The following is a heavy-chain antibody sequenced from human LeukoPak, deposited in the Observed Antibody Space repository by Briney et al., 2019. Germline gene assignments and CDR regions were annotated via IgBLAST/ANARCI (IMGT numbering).Heavy chain of an antibody. CDR2: ISSSSSYI. CDR1: GFTFSGYI. Sequence: PGGSLRLSCTVSGFTFSGYIMNWVRQAPGKGLEWVSSISSSSSYIYYADSVKGRFTISRDNPKNSLYLQMNSLRDEDTAVYYCAPEPYDSSGYYPYWGQGTLVTVSS. V-gene: IGHV3-21*01. CDR3: APEPYDSSGYYPY. D-gene: IGHD3-22*01. J-gene: IGHJ4*02.